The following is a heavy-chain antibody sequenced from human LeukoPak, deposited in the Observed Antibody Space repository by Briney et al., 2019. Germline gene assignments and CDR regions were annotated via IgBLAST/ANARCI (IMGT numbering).Heavy chain of an antibody. Sequence: GGSLRLSCAASGFTFSSYAMIWVRQAPGKGLEWISAIIGSGGSTYYADSVKGRFTISRDNSKNTLYLQMNSLRAEDTAVYYCAKDELAVAGAFDYWGQGTLVTVSS. V-gene: IGHV3-23*01. J-gene: IGHJ4*02. CDR2: IIGSGGST. CDR1: GFTFSSYA. CDR3: AKDELAVAGAFDY. D-gene: IGHD6-19*01.